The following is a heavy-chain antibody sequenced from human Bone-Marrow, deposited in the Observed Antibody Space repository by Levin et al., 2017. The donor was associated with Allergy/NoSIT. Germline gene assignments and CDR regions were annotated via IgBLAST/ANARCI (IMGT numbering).Heavy chain of an antibody. CDR3: ARDRSRYDYPGMDV. V-gene: IGHV1-69*13. J-gene: IGHJ6*02. CDR1: GGTFSSYS. D-gene: IGHD2-15*01. CDR2: IIPIFGTA. Sequence: ASVKVSCKASGGTFSSYSISWVRQAPGQGLEWMGGIIPIFGTANYAQKFQGRVTITADESTRTAYMEVSSLRSEDTAVYYCARDRSRYDYPGMDVWGPGTTVTVSS.